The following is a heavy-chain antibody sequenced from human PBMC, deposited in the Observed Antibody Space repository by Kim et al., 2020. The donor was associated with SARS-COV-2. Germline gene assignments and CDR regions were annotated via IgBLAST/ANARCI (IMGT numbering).Heavy chain of an antibody. CDR1: GGSISSGDYY. D-gene: IGHD3-3*01. V-gene: IGHV4-30-4*01. CDR3: ARGLRFGFGVAPPWGAFDI. Sequence: SETLSLTCTVSGGSISSGDYYWSWIRQPPGKGLEWIGYIYYSGSTYYNPSLKSRVTISVDTSKNQFSLKLSSVTAADTAVYYCARGLRFGFGVAPPWGAFDIWGQGTMVTVSS. J-gene: IGHJ3*02. CDR2: IYYSGST.